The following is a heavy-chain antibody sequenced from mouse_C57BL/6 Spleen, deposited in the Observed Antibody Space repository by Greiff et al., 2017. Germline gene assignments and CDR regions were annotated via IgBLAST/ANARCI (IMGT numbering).Heavy chain of an antibody. J-gene: IGHJ3*01. CDR3: ARPGGGIAY. CDR2: INPNNGGT. CDR1: GYTFTDYN. V-gene: IGHV1-22*01. Sequence: EVQLQQSGPELVKPGASVKMSCKASGYTFTDYNMHWVKQSHGKGLEWIGYINPNNGGTSYNQKFKGKATLTVNKSSSPAYMELRSLTSEDSTVYYCARPGGGIAYWGQGTLVTVSA.